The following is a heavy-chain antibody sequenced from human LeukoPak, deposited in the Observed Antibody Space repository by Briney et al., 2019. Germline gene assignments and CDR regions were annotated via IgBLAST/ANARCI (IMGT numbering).Heavy chain of an antibody. CDR2: INRDGSST. D-gene: IGHD6-13*01. V-gene: IGHV3-74*01. CDR1: GFTFSSYS. J-gene: IGHJ6*02. Sequence: GGSLRLSCAASGFTFSSYSMNWVRQAPGKGLVWVSRINRDGSSTSNADSVKGRFTISRDNAKNTLYLQMNSLRAEDTAVYYCARDLLDSSSWYPPYYYYYGMDVWGQGTTVTVSS. CDR3: ARDLLDSSSWYPPYYYYYGMDV.